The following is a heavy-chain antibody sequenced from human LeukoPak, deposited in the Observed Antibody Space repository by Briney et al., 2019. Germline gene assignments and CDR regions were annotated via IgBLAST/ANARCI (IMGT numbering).Heavy chain of an antibody. CDR1: GYTFTDYF. CDR2: INPNSGGT. V-gene: IGHV1-2*02. D-gene: IGHD3-9*01. Sequence: ASVKVSCKTSGYTFTDYFIHWARQAPGQGREWMGWINPNSGGTNYAQKFQGRVTMTRDTSISTAYMELSRLRSDDTAVYYCARARGDILTGYYQGYFQHWGQGTLVTVSS. J-gene: IGHJ1*01. CDR3: ARARGDILTGYYQGYFQH.